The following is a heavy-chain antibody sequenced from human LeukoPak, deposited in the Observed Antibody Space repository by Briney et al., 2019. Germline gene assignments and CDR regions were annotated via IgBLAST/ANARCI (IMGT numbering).Heavy chain of an antibody. J-gene: IGHJ3*02. V-gene: IGHV3-33*01. D-gene: IGHD3-22*01. CDR3: ARAQDYDSSGYVDAFDM. CDR2: IWYDGSKK. CDR1: GFTFSIYG. Sequence: PGRSLRLSCAASGFTFSIYGMYWVRQAPGKGLEWVAVIWYDGSKKYYADSVKGRFTISRDNSKNTLYLQMNSLRVEDTAVYYCARAQDYDSSGYVDAFDMWGQGTMVTVSS.